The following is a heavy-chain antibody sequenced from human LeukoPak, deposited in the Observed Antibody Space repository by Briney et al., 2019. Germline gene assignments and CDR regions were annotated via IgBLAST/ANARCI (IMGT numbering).Heavy chain of an antibody. V-gene: IGHV3-7*01. Sequence: GGSLRLSCAASGFAFSRSWMTWIRQAPGKGLEFVANIKEDGGRENFASSVKGRFTISRDNAKDSLYLQMNNLRVEDTAVYYCARDGGYSAFDYWGQGALVAVSS. CDR2: IKEDGGRE. J-gene: IGHJ4*02. D-gene: IGHD1-26*01. CDR1: GFAFSRSW. CDR3: ARDGGYSAFDY.